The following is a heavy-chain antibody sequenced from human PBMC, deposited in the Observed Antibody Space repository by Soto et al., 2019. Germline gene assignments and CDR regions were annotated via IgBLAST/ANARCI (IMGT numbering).Heavy chain of an antibody. J-gene: IGHJ4*02. D-gene: IGHD6-13*01. V-gene: IGHV4-59*11. Sequence: SETLSLTCTVSGGSISSHYWSWIRQPPGKGLEWIGYIYYSGSTNYNPSLKSRVSISVDTSKNQFSLQLNSVTPEDTAVYYCARESVRQQLAYYFDYWGQGTLVTVSS. CDR1: GGSISSHY. CDR3: ARESVRQQLAYYFDY. CDR2: IYYSGST.